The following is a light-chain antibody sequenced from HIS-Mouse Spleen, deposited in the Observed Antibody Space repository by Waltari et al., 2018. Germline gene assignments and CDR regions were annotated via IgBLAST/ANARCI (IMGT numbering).Light chain of an antibody. CDR1: QGLLHSNGYNY. Sequence: DIVMTQSPLSLPVTPGEPASISCRSSQGLLHSNGYNYLDWYLQKQGQSPQLLIYLGSNRASGVPDRFSGSGSGTDFTLKISRVEAEDVGVYYCMQALQTLWTFGQGTKVEIK. CDR3: MQALQTLWT. J-gene: IGKJ1*01. V-gene: IGKV2-28*01. CDR2: LGS.